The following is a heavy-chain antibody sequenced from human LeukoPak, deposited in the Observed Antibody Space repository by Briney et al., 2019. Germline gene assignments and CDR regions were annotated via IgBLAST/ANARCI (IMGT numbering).Heavy chain of an antibody. CDR1: GFTFSSYW. Sequence: GGSLRLSCAASGFTFSSYWMHWVRQAPGKGLVWVSRINSDGSTTTYADSVKGRFTISRDNAKNTLYLQMNSLRAEDTAVYYCVKASGTDYYGDFDYWGQGTLVTVSS. V-gene: IGHV3-74*01. J-gene: IGHJ4*02. CDR3: VKASGTDYYGDFDY. CDR2: INSDGSTT. D-gene: IGHD1-26*01.